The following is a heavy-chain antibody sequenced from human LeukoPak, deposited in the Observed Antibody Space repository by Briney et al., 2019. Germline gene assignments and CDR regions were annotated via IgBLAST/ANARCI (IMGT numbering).Heavy chain of an antibody. CDR2: ISYDGSNK. CDR1: GFIFSSYG. D-gene: IGHD5-12*01. Sequence: GGSLRLSCAASGFIFSSYGMHWVRQAPGKGLEWVAVISYDGSNKYYADSVKGRFTISRDNPKNTLYLQMNSLRAEDTAVYYCAKEVAAITFFDYWGQGTLVTVSS. CDR3: AKEVAAITFFDY. J-gene: IGHJ4*02. V-gene: IGHV3-30*18.